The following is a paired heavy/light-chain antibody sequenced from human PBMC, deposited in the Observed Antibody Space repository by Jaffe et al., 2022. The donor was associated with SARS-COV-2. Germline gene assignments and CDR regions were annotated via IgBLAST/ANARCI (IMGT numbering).Heavy chain of an antibody. J-gene: IGHJ3*02. Sequence: QVQLQESGPGLVKPSETLSLTCTVSSASLRNYYWSWIRQSPGKGLEWVGYIYFTGNVNYNPSLKSRVTISVDTSKNQFSLKLNSLTAADTALYYCARHHERIRAFDIWGPGTLVTVSS. CDR2: IYFTGNV. CDR1: SASLRNYY. D-gene: IGHD2-15*01. V-gene: IGHV4-59*01. CDR3: ARHHERIRAFDI.
Light chain of an antibody. J-gene: IGLJ3*02. CDR1: KLGDKY. V-gene: IGLV3-1*01. Sequence: SYELTQPPSVSVSPGQTASITCSGDKLGDKYAGWYQQKPGQSPVVVIYQDNKRPSGIPERFSGSKYGNTATLTISGTQAMDEADYYCQAWDSNTAVFGGGTKLTVL. CDR3: QAWDSNTAV. CDR2: QDN.